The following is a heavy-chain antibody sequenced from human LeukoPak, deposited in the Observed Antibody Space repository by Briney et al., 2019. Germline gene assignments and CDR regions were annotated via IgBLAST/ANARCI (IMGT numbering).Heavy chain of an antibody. CDR1: GYTFTGYY. Sequence: GASVKVSCKASGYTFTGYYMHWVRQAPGQGLEWMGWINPNSGGTNYAQKFQGRVTMTRDTSISTAYKELSRLRSDDTAVYYCARMMPGAPYNWFDPWGQGTLVTVSS. CDR2: INPNSGGT. D-gene: IGHD2-2*01. V-gene: IGHV1-2*02. CDR3: ARMMPGAPYNWFDP. J-gene: IGHJ5*02.